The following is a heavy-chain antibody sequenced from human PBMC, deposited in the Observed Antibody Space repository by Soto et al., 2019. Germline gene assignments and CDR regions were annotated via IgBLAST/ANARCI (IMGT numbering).Heavy chain of an antibody. CDR3: ARSSYDSSGYYPYHFDY. CDR1: GYSFTTYW. D-gene: IGHD3-22*01. V-gene: IGHV5-51*01. CDR2: IYPGDSDT. J-gene: IGHJ4*02. Sequence: GESLKISCKGSGYSFTTYWIGWVRQMPGKGLDGMGIIYPGDSDTRYSPSFQGQVTISADKSISTAYLQWSSLKASDTAMYYCARSSYDSSGYYPYHFDYWGQGTLVTVSS.